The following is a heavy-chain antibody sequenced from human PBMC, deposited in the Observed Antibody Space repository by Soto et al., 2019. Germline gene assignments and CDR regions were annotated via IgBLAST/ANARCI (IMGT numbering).Heavy chain of an antibody. Sequence: QVQLVQSGAEVKKPGASVKVSCKASGYTFTSYGISWVRQAPGQGLEWMGWISAYNGNTNYAQKLQGRVTMTTDTSTSTAYMELRSLRSGDTALYYCARAVGATRWPRGYYYYDGMDVWGQGTTVTVSS. D-gene: IGHD1-26*01. CDR1: GYTFTSYG. CDR2: ISAYNGNT. CDR3: ARAVGATRWPRGYYYYDGMDV. J-gene: IGHJ6*02. V-gene: IGHV1-18*01.